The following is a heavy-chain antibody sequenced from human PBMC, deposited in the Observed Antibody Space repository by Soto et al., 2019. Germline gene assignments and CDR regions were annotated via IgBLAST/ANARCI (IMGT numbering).Heavy chain of an antibody. V-gene: IGHV3-23*01. CDR1: GFTFSSYA. D-gene: IGHD3-22*01. CDR2: ISSSSGSK. J-gene: IGHJ3*01. Sequence: GGSLRLSCAASGFTFSSYAMSWVRQAPGKGLEWVSAISSSSGSKYYADSVKGRFTISRDNAKNTLYLQMNSLRAEDTAVYYCARDQLYYNDISGRPLNAFDVWGQGTMVTVS. CDR3: ARDQLYYNDISGRPLNAFDV.